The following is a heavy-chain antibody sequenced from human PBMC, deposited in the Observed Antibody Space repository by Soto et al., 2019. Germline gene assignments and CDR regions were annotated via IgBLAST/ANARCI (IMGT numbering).Heavy chain of an antibody. Sequence: GGSLRLSCAASGFTVSSNYMSWVRQAPGKGLEWVSVIYSGGSTYYADSVKGRFTISRDNSKNTLYLQMNSLRAEDTAVYYCASNVGITIFGVAHYYGMDVWGQGTTVTVSS. CDR3: ASNVGITIFGVAHYYGMDV. V-gene: IGHV3-53*01. J-gene: IGHJ6*02. CDR1: GFTVSSNY. D-gene: IGHD3-3*01. CDR2: IYSGGST.